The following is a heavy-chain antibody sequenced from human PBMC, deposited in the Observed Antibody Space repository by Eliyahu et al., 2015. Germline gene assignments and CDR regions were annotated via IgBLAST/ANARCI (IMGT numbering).Heavy chain of an antibody. CDR2: IYYSGST. D-gene: IGHD6-13*01. J-gene: IGHJ6*02. V-gene: IGHV4-59*01. Sequence: QVQLQESGPGLVKPSETLSLTCTVSGGSISSYYWSWIRQPPGKGLEWIGYIYYSGSTNYNPSLKSRVTISVDTSKNQFSLKLSSVTAADTAVYYCARVSRIAAAGTGYYYYGMDVWGQGTTVTVSS. CDR1: GGSISSYY. CDR3: ARVSRIAAAGTGYYYYGMDV.